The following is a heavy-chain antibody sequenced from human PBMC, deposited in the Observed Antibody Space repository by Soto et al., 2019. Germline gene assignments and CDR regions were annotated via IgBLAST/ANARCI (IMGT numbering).Heavy chain of an antibody. CDR3: ARGLPRMTNRSWFDP. J-gene: IGHJ5*02. D-gene: IGHD4-17*01. Sequence: VLLVESGGGLVQPGGSLRLSCAASGFAFSNSWMTWVRQAPGKGLEWVANIKEDGAEKYYVDSVKGRFTISRDNAKNSLYLQMTGLRVDDTAVYFCARGLPRMTNRSWFDPWGQGTLVTVSS. V-gene: IGHV3-7*03. CDR2: IKEDGAEK. CDR1: GFAFSNSW.